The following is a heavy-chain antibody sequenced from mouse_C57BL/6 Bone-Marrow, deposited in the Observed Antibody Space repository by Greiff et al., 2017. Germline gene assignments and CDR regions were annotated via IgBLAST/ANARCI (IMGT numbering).Heavy chain of an antibody. Sequence: VKLMESGAELARPGASVKLSCEASGYTFTSYGISWVKQRTGQGLEWIGEIYPRSGNTYYNEKFKGKATLTADKSSSTAYMELRSLTSEDSAVYFCARRGKYGGFAYWGQGTLVTVSA. CDR2: IYPRSGNT. CDR1: GYTFTSYG. V-gene: IGHV1-81*01. J-gene: IGHJ3*01. CDR3: ARRGKYGGFAY. D-gene: IGHD5-1-1*01.